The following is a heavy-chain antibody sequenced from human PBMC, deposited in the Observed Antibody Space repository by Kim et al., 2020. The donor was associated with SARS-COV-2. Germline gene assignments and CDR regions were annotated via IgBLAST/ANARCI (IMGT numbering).Heavy chain of an antibody. Sequence: GGSLRLSCAASGFTFSSYWMHWVRQAPGKGLVWVSRINSEGSSTNYADSVKGRFTISRDNAKNTLYLQMNSLRVEDTAVYYCARDLAAQSGMDVRGQGTTVTVSS. CDR3: ARDLAAQSGMDV. J-gene: IGHJ6*02. CDR1: GFTFSSYW. D-gene: IGHD6-6*01. V-gene: IGHV3-74*01. CDR2: INSEGSST.